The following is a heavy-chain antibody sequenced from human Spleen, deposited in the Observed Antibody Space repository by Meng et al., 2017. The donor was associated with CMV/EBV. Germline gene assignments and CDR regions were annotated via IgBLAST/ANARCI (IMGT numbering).Heavy chain of an antibody. CDR3: ARVDSGYDYYGMDV. V-gene: IGHV1-2*02. CDR1: GDTFTNFG. Sequence: ASVKVSCKASGDTFTNFGFTWVRQVPGQGLEWMGWINPNSGGTNYAQKFQGRVTMTRDTSISTAYMELSRLRSDDTAVYYCARVDSGYDYYGMDVWGQGTTVTVSS. J-gene: IGHJ6*02. D-gene: IGHD1-26*01. CDR2: INPNSGGT.